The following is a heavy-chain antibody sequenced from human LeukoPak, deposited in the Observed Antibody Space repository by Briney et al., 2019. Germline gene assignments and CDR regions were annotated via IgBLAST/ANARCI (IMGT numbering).Heavy chain of an antibody. J-gene: IGHJ5*02. Sequence: SETLSLTCTVSGGSISSYYWSWIRQPPGKGLEWIGYIYYSGSTNYNPSLKSRVTISVDTSKDQFSLKLSSVTAADTAVYYCARVSTVTTKVDPWGQGTLVTVSS. CDR2: IYYSGST. CDR3: ARVSTVTTKVDP. V-gene: IGHV4-59*01. CDR1: GGSISSYY. D-gene: IGHD4-17*01.